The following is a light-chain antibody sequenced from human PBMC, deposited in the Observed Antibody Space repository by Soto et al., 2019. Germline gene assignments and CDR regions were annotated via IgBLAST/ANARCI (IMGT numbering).Light chain of an antibody. V-gene: IGLV1-40*01. J-gene: IGLJ1*01. Sequence: VLTQPPSVSGAPGQRVTISCTGSSSNIGAGYDVHWYQQRPGTAPKLLIFGNINRPSGVPDRFSGSKSGTSASLAITGLQAEDEGDYYCQSYDSTLSARYVFGTGTKVT. CDR1: SSNIGAGYD. CDR2: GNI. CDR3: QSYDSTLSARYV.